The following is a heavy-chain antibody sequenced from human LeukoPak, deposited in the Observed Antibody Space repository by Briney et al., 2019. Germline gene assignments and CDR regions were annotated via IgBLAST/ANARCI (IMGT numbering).Heavy chain of an antibody. V-gene: IGHV4-30-2*01. CDR2: IYHSGST. J-gene: IGHJ4*02. CDR3: ARDGSYYAY. D-gene: IGHD1-26*01. CDR1: GGSISSGGYS. Sequence: SQTLSLTCAVSGGSISSGGYSWSWIRQPPGKGLEWIGYIYHSGSTYYNPSLKSRVTISVDRSKNQFSLKLSSVTAADTAVYYCARDGSYYAYWGQGTLVTVSS.